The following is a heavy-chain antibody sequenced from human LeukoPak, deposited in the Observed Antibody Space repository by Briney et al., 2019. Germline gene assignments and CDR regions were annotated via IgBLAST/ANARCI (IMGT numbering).Heavy chain of an antibody. V-gene: IGHV3-48*03. CDR1: GFTFSRYE. CDR2: ISSSGSTI. CDR3: ASESLGLCFGSVP. J-gene: IGHJ5*02. Sequence: GGSLRLSCAASGFTFSRYEKNWVRQAPGKGLEWISYISSSGSTIYYADSVKGRFTISRDNAKNSLYLQMNSLRAEDTSVYFCASESLGLCFGSVPGGQGTLVTVSS. D-gene: IGHD3-10*01.